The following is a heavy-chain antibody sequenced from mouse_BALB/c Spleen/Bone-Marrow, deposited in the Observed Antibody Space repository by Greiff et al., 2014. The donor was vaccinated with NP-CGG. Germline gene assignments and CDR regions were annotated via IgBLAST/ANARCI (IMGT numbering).Heavy chain of an antibody. D-gene: IGHD2-5*01. CDR1: GYTLTGYW. CDR2: IYPGDGDT. Sequence: QVQLQQSGAELARPGASVKLSCKASGYTLTGYWVQWVKQRPGQGLEWIGTIYPGDGDTRYTQKFKGKATLTADKSSSTAYMQLSSLASEDSAVYYCARSNYPYAMDYWGQGTSVTVSS. J-gene: IGHJ4*01. CDR3: ARSNYPYAMDY. V-gene: IGHV1-87*01.